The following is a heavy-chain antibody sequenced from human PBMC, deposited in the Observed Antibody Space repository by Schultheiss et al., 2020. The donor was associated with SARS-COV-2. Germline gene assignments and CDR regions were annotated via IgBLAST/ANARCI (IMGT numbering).Heavy chain of an antibody. V-gene: IGHV3-21*01. CDR1: GFTFSSYS. J-gene: IGHJ4*02. Sequence: GGSLRLSCVSSGFTFSSYSMNWVRQAPGKGLEWVSSISSNSVYIYYADSVRGRFSVTRDNAKNSLFLQINSLRAEDTAVYYCARGDSSGFHVYYWGQGTLVTVSS. CDR3: ARGDSSGFHVYY. D-gene: IGHD3-22*01. CDR2: ISSNSVYI.